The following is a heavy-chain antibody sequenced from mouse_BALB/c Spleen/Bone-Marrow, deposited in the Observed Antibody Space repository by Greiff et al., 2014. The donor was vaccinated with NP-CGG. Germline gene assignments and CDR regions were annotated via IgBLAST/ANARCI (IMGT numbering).Heavy chain of an antibody. CDR1: GFNIKDAY. V-gene: IGHV14-3*02. CDR2: IAPANGNT. CDR3: ARSPGEVND. D-gene: IGHD1-3*01. J-gene: IGHJ3*01. Sequence: EVQLQQSGAELVKPGASVKLSCTASGFNIKDAYMHWVKQRPAQGLEWIGRIAPANGNTEYDPKFLDKATITADTSSNTAYLQLSSLTSEDAAVYYCARSPGEVNDWGQGTLVTVSA.